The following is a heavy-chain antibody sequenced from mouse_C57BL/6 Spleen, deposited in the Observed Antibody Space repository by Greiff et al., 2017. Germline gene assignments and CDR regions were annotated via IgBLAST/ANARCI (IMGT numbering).Heavy chain of an antibody. V-gene: IGHV8-12*01. CDR3: ARRAEDWGYYYAMDY. Sequence: QVTLKVSGPGLLQSSQTLSLTCSFSGFSLSTSGMGVSWIRQPSGQGLEWLAYSYWADDKRYNPSLKSRLTISKDTSRNQVFLKITSVDNADTATYCFARRAEDWGYYYAMDYWGQGTSVTVSS. J-gene: IGHJ4*01. CDR2: SYWADDK. CDR1: GFSLSTSGMG. D-gene: IGHD4-1*01.